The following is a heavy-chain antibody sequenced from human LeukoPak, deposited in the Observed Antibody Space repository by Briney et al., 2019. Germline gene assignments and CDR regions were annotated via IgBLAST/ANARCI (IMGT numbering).Heavy chain of an antibody. D-gene: IGHD6-19*01. CDR3: ARDQSSGWPNFDY. CDR2: IIPIFGTA. J-gene: IGHJ4*02. V-gene: IGHV1-69*05. CDR1: GGTFSSYA. Sequence: SVKVSCKASGGTFSSYAISWVRQAPGQGLEWMGGIIPIFGTANYAQKLQGRVTMTTDTSTSTAYMELRSLRSDDTAVYYCARDQSSGWPNFDYWGQGTLVTVSS.